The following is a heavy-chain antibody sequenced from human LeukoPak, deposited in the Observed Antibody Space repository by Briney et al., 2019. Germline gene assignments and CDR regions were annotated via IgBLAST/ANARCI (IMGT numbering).Heavy chain of an antibody. CDR2: IYWNSGSI. CDR3: AKSNYYGSGSLTPYYFDY. Sequence: GGSLRLSCASSGCTFDDYAMHWVRQAPGKGLEWVSGIYWNSGSIGYADSVKGRFTISRDNAKNSLYLQMNSLRAEDTALYYCAKSNYYGSGSLTPYYFDYWGQGTLVTVSS. J-gene: IGHJ4*02. V-gene: IGHV3-9*01. CDR1: GCTFDDYA. D-gene: IGHD3-10*01.